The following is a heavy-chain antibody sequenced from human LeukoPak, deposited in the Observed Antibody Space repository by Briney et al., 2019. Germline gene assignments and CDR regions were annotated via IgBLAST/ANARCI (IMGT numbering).Heavy chain of an antibody. CDR2: INKSGGNT. Sequence: GGSLRLSCAASGFTFTNYAMTWVRQAPGKGLEWVSTINKSGGNTYFADFAKGRFTISRDNSKNTPFLQMISLRPDDTALYYWAKDSRSTVISVGAFEIWGQGTMVTVSS. V-gene: IGHV3-23*01. D-gene: IGHD3-22*01. CDR3: AKDSRSTVISVGAFEI. J-gene: IGHJ3*02. CDR1: GFTFTNYA.